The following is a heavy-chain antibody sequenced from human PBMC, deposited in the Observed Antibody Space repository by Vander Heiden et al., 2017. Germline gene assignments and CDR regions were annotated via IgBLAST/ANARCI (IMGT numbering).Heavy chain of an antibody. V-gene: IGHV3-21*01. CDR1: GFTLSSYS. D-gene: IGHD3-22*01. J-gene: IGHJ3*02. Sequence: EVQLVESGGGLVKPGGSLRLSRVASGFTLSSYSMNWVRQAPGKGLEWVSSISSSSSYIYYADSVKGRFTISRDNAKNSLYLQMNSLRAEDTAVYYCARERGYYDSSGYYSSAFDIWGQGTMVTVSS. CDR2: ISSSSSYI. CDR3: ARERGYYDSSGYYSSAFDI.